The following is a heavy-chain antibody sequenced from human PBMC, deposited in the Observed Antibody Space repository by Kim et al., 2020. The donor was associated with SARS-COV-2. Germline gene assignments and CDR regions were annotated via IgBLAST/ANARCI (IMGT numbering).Heavy chain of an antibody. V-gene: IGHV6-1*01. J-gene: IGHJ3*02. CDR2: KYYRSKWSN. CDR3: ARGGAYAFDI. Sequence: SQTLSLTCAISGDSVSNNRAGWHWIRQSPSRDLEWLGKKYYRSKWSNDYAVSVKSRMTFNPDTSKNQFSLQLNSVTPEDTAVYYCARGGAYAFDIWGQGTMVTVSS. CDR1: GDSVSNNRAG. D-gene: IGHD2-15*01.